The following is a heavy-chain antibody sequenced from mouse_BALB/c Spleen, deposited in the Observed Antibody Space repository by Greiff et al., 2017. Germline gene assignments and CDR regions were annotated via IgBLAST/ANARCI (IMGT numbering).Heavy chain of an antibody. CDR1: GFTFSSFG. CDR2: ISSGSSTI. D-gene: IGHD4-1*01. V-gene: IGHV5-17*02. Sequence: EVMLVESGGGLVQPGGSRKLSCAASGFTFSSFGMHWVRQAPEKGLEWVAYISSGSSTIYYADTVKGRFTISRDNPKNTLFLQMTSLRSEDTAMYYCAREENWDAFAYWGQGTLVTVSA. J-gene: IGHJ3*01. CDR3: AREENWDAFAY.